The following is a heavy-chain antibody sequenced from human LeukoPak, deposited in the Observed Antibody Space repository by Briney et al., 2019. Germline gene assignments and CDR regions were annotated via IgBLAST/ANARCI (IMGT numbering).Heavy chain of an antibody. J-gene: IGHJ4*02. V-gene: IGHV4-59*12. CDR2: IYYSGST. CDR3: ARSGSGSYYNDDY. Sequence: SETLSLTCTVSSGSISSYYWSWIRQPPGKGLELIGYIYYSGSTNYNPSLKSRVTISVDTSRNQFSLKLSSVTAADTAVYYCARSGSGSYYNDDYWGQGTLVTVSS. D-gene: IGHD3-10*01. CDR1: SGSISSYY.